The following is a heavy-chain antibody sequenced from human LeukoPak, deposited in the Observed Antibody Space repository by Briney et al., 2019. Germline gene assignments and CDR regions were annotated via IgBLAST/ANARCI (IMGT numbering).Heavy chain of an antibody. V-gene: IGHV3-7*01. D-gene: IGHD4-17*01. Sequence: PGGSLRLSCAASGFTFSSYSMSWVRQAPGKGLEWVANIKQDGSEKYYVDSVKGRFTISRDNAKNSLYLQMNSQRAEATAVYYCARVNMTTVTTVDAFDIWGQGTMVTVSS. CDR3: ARVNMTTVTTVDAFDI. J-gene: IGHJ3*02. CDR1: GFTFSSYS. CDR2: IKQDGSEK.